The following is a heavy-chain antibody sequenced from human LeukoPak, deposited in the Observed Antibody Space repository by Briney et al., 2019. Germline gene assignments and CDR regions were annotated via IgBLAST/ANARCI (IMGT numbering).Heavy chain of an antibody. V-gene: IGHV4-34*01. CDR2: INHSGST. J-gene: IGHJ3*02. CDR1: GGSFSGYY. CDR3: ASKRYFDWLGVFDI. D-gene: IGHD3-9*01. Sequence: SETLSLTCAVYGGSFSGYYWSWIRQPPGKGLEWIGEINHSGSTNYNPSLKSRVTISVDTSKNQFSLKLSSVTAADTAVYYCASKRYFDWLGVFDIWGQGTMVTVSS.